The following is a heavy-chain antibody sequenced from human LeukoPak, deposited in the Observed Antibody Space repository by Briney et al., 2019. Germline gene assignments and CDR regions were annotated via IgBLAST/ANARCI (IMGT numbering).Heavy chain of an antibody. CDR1: GGSISSYY. CDR2: IYTSGST. J-gene: IGHJ5*02. Sequence: PSETLSLTCTVSGGSISSYYWSWIRQPAGKGLEWIGRIYTSGSTNYNPSLKSRVTISVDTSKNQFSLKLISVTAADTAVYYCARDIPNEYCSSTSCYTGWFDPWGQGTLVTVSS. V-gene: IGHV4-4*07. CDR3: ARDIPNEYCSSTSCYTGWFDP. D-gene: IGHD2-2*02.